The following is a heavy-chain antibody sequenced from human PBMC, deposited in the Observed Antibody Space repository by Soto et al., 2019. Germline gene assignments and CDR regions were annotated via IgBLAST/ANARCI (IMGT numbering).Heavy chain of an antibody. J-gene: IGHJ4*02. D-gene: IGHD3-16*01. V-gene: IGHV3-23*01. CDR1: GFTFSSYA. CDR3: AREFPYYESSDSYFDY. Sequence: GGSLRLSCAASGFTFSSYAMSWVRQAPGKGLEWVSAISGSGGSTYYADSVKGRFTISRDNSKNTLYLHLKSVTPEDTAVYYCAREFPYYESSDSYFDYWGQGALVTVSS. CDR2: ISGSGGST.